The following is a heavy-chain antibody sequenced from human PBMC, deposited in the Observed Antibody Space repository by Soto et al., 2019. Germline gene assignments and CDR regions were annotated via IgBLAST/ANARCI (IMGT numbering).Heavy chain of an antibody. CDR3: ARDTYPHGYYYGMDV. J-gene: IGHJ6*02. CDR1: GFTFSSYG. D-gene: IGHD2-2*01. CDR2: IWYDGSNK. V-gene: IGHV3-33*01. Sequence: QVQLVESGGGVVQPGRSLRLSCAASGFTFSSYGMHWVRQAPGKGLEWVAVIWYDGSNKYYADSVKGRFTISRDTSKNTLYLQMNSLRAEDTAVYYCARDTYPHGYYYGMDVWGQGTTVTVSS.